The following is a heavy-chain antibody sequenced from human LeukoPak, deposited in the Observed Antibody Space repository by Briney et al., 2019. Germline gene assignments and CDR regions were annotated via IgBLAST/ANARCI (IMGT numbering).Heavy chain of an antibody. V-gene: IGHV3-7*03. J-gene: IGHJ4*02. CDR3: AREFY. Sequence: GGSLRLSCVASGYTFSRYWMSWVRQIPGKGPEWVASIKEDGSEKNYADSVKGRFIISRDNVKKSLYLQMNSLRVDDTAVYYCAREFYWGQGTLVTVS. CDR2: IKEDGSEK. CDR1: GYTFSRYW.